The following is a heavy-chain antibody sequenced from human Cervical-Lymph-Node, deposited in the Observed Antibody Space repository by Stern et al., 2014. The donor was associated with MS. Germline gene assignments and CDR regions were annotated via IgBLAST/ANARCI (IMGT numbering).Heavy chain of an antibody. CDR1: GYTFTSYY. V-gene: IGHV1-46*01. Sequence: QVQLVQSGAEVKKPGASVKVSCKASGYTFTSYYMHWVRQAPGQGLEWMGIINPSGCSTSYGQKFQGRVNMTRDTSTSTVYMELSSLRSEDTAVYYCARDVSGYYDGGDDYWGQGTLVTVSS. J-gene: IGHJ4*02. D-gene: IGHD3-22*01. CDR2: INPSGCST. CDR3: ARDVSGYYDGGDDY.